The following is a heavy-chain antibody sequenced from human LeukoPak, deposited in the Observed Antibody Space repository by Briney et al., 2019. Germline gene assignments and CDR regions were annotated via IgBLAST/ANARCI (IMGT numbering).Heavy chain of an antibody. V-gene: IGHV3-21*05. CDR1: GFTISRYA. D-gene: IGHD2-2*01. CDR2: INTDSSDI. CDR3: ARDTFQPGLIDS. Sequence: GGSLRLSCTASGFTISRYAMNWVRQAPGKGLEWVSYINTDSSDIHYADSVKGRFTISRDNARNTLYLQLSSLRAEDSGVYYCARDTFQPGLIDSWGQGTLVTVSS. J-gene: IGHJ4*02.